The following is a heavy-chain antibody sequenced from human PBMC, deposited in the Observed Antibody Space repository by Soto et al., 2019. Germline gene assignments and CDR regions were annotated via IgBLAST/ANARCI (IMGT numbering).Heavy chain of an antibody. V-gene: IGHV1-18*01. J-gene: IGHJ4*02. D-gene: IGHD3-22*01. CDR3: ARDLGDNYYDSRGYFSLDY. CDR2: ISAYNGNT. CDR1: GYTFTSYG. Sequence: GASVKVSCNAFGYTFTSYGISWVRQAPGQGLEWMGWISAYNGNTNYAQKLQGRVTMTTDTSTSTAYMELRSLRSDDTAVYYCARDLGDNYYDSRGYFSLDYWGQGTLVTVSS.